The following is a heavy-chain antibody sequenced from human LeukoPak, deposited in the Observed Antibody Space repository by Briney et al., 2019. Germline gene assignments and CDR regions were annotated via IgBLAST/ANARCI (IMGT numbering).Heavy chain of an antibody. Sequence: ASMKVSCKASGYTFTSYYMHWVRQAPGQGLEWMGIINPSGGSTSYAQKFQGRVTMTRDTSTSTVYMELSSLRSEDTAVYYCARAEDSGSYYDPLGGYWGQGTLVTVSS. CDR2: INPSGGST. CDR1: GYTFTSYY. D-gene: IGHD1-26*01. CDR3: ARAEDSGSYYDPLGGY. J-gene: IGHJ4*02. V-gene: IGHV1-46*01.